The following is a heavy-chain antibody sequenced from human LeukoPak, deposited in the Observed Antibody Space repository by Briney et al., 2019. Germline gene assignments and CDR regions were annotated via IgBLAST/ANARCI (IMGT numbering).Heavy chain of an antibody. J-gene: IGHJ3*02. V-gene: IGHV4-30-2*01. CDR3: ARGIAAAGTKTFDI. CDR1: GGSISSGGYS. CDR2: IYHSGST. Sequence: SETLSLTCTVSGGSISSGGYSWSWIRQPPGKGLEWIGYIYHSGSTYYNPSLKSRVTLSVDRSKNQFSLKLSSVTAADTAVYYCARGIAAAGTKTFDIWGQGTMVTVSS. D-gene: IGHD6-13*01.